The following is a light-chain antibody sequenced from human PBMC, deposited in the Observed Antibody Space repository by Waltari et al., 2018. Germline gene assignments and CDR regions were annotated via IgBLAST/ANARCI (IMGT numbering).Light chain of an antibody. CDR3: QHYVRLPAT. V-gene: IGKV3-20*01. CDR2: DAS. Sequence: SCWASQSVSRALAWYQQKPGQAPRLLIYDASSRATGIPDRFSGSGSGTDFSLTISRLEPEDFAMYYCQHYVRLPATFGQGTKVDIK. CDR1: QSVSRA. J-gene: IGKJ1*01.